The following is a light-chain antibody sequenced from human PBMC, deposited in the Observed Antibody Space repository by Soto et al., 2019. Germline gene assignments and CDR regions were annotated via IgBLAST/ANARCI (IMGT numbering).Light chain of an antibody. Sequence: QSALTQPASVSGSPGQSITISCTGTSSDVGSYNLVSWYQQHPGKAPKLMIYEGSKRPSVVSNRFSGSNSGNTASLTISGLQAEDEADYYCCSDAGSSTLYVFGTGTKLTVL. J-gene: IGLJ1*01. CDR2: EGS. V-gene: IGLV2-23*01. CDR1: SSDVGSYNL. CDR3: CSDAGSSTLYV.